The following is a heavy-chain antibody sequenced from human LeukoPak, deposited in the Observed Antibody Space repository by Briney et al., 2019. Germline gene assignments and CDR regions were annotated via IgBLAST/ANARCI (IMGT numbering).Heavy chain of an antibody. Sequence: SETLSLTCAVYGGSFSGYYWSWIRQPPGKGLEWIGEINHGGSTNYNPSLKSRVTISVDTSKNQFSLKLSSVTAADTAVYYCANQNSNYYGMDVWGQGTTVTVSS. CDR1: GGSFSGYY. CDR3: ANQNSNYYGMDV. J-gene: IGHJ6*02. CDR2: INHGGST. D-gene: IGHD4-11*01. V-gene: IGHV4-34*01.